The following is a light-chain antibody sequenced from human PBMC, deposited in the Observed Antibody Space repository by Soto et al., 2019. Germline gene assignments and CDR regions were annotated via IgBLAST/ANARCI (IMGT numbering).Light chain of an antibody. CDR2: EVS. CDR3: SSYTSTTTRHV. Sequence: QSALTQPASVSGSPGQSITISCTGTTSDVGGSNYVSWYQQHPGKAPKVMIYEVSNRPSGVSNRFSGSKSGNTASLTISRLQAEDEADYYCSSYTSTTTRHVFGTGTKLTVL. V-gene: IGLV2-14*01. J-gene: IGLJ1*01. CDR1: TSDVGGSNY.